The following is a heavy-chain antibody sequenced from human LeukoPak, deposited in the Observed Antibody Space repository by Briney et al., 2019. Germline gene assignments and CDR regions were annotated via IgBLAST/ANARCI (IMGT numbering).Heavy chain of an antibody. CDR3: AREGSCGGDCYNPTL. CDR1: GYTFTGYY. Sequence: ASVKVSCKASGYTFTGYYMHWVRQAPGQGLEWMGWINPNSGGTNYAQKFQGRVTMTRDTSISTAYMELSRLRSDDTAVYYCAREGSCGGDCYNPTLWGQGTLVTVSS. J-gene: IGHJ4*02. D-gene: IGHD2-21*02. V-gene: IGHV1-2*02. CDR2: INPNSGGT.